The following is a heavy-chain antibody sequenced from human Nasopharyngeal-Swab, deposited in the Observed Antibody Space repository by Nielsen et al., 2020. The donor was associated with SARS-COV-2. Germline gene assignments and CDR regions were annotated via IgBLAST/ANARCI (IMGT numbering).Heavy chain of an antibody. CDR3: AREAEDCSSASCYAAPFDS. D-gene: IGHD2-2*01. Sequence: SETLSLTCTVSGGSISSSSYYWGWIRQPPGQGLAWIGSLYYTGRSYYNPSLKTRVTISGDSSKNQFSLRLTSVTAADTAVYYCAREAEDCSSASCYAAPFDSWGQGTLVTVSS. V-gene: IGHV4-39*02. CDR2: LYYTGRS. J-gene: IGHJ4*02. CDR1: GGSISSSSYY.